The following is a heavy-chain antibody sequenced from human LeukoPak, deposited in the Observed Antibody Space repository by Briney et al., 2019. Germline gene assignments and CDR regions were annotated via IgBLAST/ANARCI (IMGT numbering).Heavy chain of an antibody. CDR1: GGSISSYY. J-gene: IGHJ6*02. V-gene: IGHV4-59*01. CDR3: ARIPGIAAAGHYYYGMDV. Sequence: PSETLSLTCTVSGGSISSYYWSWIRQPPGKGLEWIGYIYYSGSTNYNPSLKSRVTISVDTSKNQFSLKLSSVTAADTAVYYCARIPGIAAAGHYYYGMDVGGQGTTVTVSS. D-gene: IGHD6-13*01. CDR2: IYYSGST.